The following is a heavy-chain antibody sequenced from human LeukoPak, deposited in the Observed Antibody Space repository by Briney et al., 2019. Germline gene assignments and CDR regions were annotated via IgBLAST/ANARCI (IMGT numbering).Heavy chain of an antibody. CDR1: GFTFSSYE. J-gene: IGHJ4*02. D-gene: IGHD3-10*01. Sequence: PGGSLRLSCAASGFTFSSYEMNWVRQAPGKGLEWVSYISSSGSAIYYADSVKGRFTVSRDNAKNSLYLQMNSLRAEDTAVYYCARSPNRWGVRGVIGHWGQGTLVTVSS. CDR2: ISSSGSAI. CDR3: ARSPNRWGVRGVIGH. V-gene: IGHV3-48*03.